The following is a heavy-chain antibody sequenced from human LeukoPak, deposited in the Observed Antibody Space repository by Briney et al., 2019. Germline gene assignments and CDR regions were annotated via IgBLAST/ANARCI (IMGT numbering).Heavy chain of an antibody. CDR1: GGTFSSYA. CDR3: ARDYRVQTYYYDSSGYYSYYYYYMDV. D-gene: IGHD3-22*01. Sequence: SVKVSCKASGGTFSSYAISWVRQAPGQGLEWMGGIIPIFGTANYAQKFQGRVTMTRDTSISTAYMELSRLRSDDTAVYYCARDYRVQTYYYDSSGYYSYYYYYMDVWGKGTTVTVSS. J-gene: IGHJ6*03. V-gene: IGHV1-69*05. CDR2: IIPIFGTA.